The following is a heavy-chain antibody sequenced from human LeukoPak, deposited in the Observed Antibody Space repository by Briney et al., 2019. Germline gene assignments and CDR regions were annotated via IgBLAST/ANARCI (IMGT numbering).Heavy chain of an antibody. CDR3: VRDVRRVGQDYYYMDV. Sequence: PGGSLRLSCAASGFIFNTHWMHWVRQTPGQGLVWVSRINRDGSSTTYADSVKGRFIISRDNAKDTLHLQMSNLRAEDTAVYYCVRDVRRVGQDYYYMDVWGKGTTVTVSS. CDR1: GFIFNTHW. V-gene: IGHV3-74*01. D-gene: IGHD2-2*01. J-gene: IGHJ6*03. CDR2: INRDGSST.